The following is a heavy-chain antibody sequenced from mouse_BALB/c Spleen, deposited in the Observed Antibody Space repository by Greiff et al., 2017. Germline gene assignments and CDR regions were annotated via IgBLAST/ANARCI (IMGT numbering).Heavy chain of an antibody. CDR3: ARTRLDY. D-gene: IGHD1-2*01. CDR2: IWSGGST. CDR1: GFSLTSYG. J-gene: IGHJ2*01. Sequence: VQGVESGPGLVQPSQSLSITCTVSGFSLTSYGVHWVRQSPGKGLEWLGVIWSGGSTDYNAAFISRLSNSKDNSKIQVFFTMNSLQANDTAICYVARTRLDYWGQGTTLTVSS. V-gene: IGHV2-2*02.